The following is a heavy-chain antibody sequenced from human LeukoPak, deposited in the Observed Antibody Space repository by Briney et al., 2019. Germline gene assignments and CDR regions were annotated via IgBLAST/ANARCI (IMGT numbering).Heavy chain of an antibody. V-gene: IGHV1-24*01. CDR1: VYTLTELS. J-gene: IGHJ4*02. CDR2: FDPEDGDT. Sequence: ASVKVTCKVTVYTLTELSMHWVRQAPGKGLDWMGGFDPEDGDTIYAQKFQGRVTITEDTSTDTAYLELSSLRSEDTAVYYCATARINSRSWYYFDYWGQGTLVTVSS. D-gene: IGHD6-13*01. CDR3: ATARINSRSWYYFDY.